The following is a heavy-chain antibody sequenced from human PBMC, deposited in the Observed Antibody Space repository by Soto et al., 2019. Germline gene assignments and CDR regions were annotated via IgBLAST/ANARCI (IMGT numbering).Heavy chain of an antibody. V-gene: IGHV4-59*01. J-gene: IGHJ4*02. CDR1: GGPISSYY. D-gene: IGHD6-19*01. CDR3: ARVPLRYSSSHNFDS. Sequence: SETLSLTCSVSGGPISSYYWNWMRQPPGKGLEWIGFIYNTETFNYNPSLKSRVTLSVDASKHQFSLKLSSVTAADTAVYYCARVPLRYSSSHNFDSWGQGALVTVSS. CDR2: IYNTETF.